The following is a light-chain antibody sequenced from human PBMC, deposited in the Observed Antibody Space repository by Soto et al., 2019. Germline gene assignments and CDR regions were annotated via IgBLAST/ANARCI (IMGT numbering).Light chain of an antibody. Sequence: EIVMSQSPATLSVSPGDRATLSCRASQSVDNDLAWYQQKPGQPPRLLIYDASTRATGIPARFSGSGSGTDFTLTISRLEPEDFAVYYCQQYGSSSWTFGQGTKVDIK. V-gene: IGKV3D-15*01. CDR1: QSVDND. CDR2: DAS. CDR3: QQYGSSSWT. J-gene: IGKJ1*01.